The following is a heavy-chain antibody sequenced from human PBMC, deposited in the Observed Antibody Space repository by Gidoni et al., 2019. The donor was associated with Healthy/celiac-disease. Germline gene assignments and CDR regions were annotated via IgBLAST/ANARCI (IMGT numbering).Heavy chain of an antibody. CDR3: ARNGVVAATREDYFDY. Sequence: QVQLVESGGGVVQPGRSLRLSCAASGFTFSIYAMHWVRQAPGKGLEWVAVISYDGSNKYYADSVKGRFTISRDNSKNTLYLQMNSLRAEDTAVYYCARNGVVAATREDYFDYWGQGTLVTVSS. D-gene: IGHD2-15*01. V-gene: IGHV3-30-3*01. CDR1: GFTFSIYA. J-gene: IGHJ4*02. CDR2: ISYDGSNK.